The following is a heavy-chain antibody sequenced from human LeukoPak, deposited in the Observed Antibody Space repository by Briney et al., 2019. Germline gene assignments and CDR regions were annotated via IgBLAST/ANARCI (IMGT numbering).Heavy chain of an antibody. D-gene: IGHD6-13*01. J-gene: IGHJ4*02. CDR1: GFTFSSYA. CDR2: ISYDGSNK. CDR3: AQRAAGNRVFDY. V-gene: IGHV3-30*04. Sequence: GRSLRLSCAASGFTFSSYAMHWVRQAPGKGLEWVAVISYDGSNKYYADSVKGRFTISRDNSKNTLYLQMNSLRAEDTAVYYCAQRAAGNRVFDYRGQGTLVTVSS.